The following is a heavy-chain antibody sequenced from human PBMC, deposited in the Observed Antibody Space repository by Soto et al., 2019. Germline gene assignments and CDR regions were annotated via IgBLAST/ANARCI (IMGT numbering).Heavy chain of an antibody. Sequence: QVQLVQSGAEVKKPGASVKVSCKASGYTFTSYDINWVRQATGQGLEWMGWMNPNSGNTGYAQKFQGRVTMTRNTSKSTAYMELSSLRSEDTAVYYCATDSSGYYPLDYWGQGTLVTVSS. V-gene: IGHV1-8*01. CDR3: ATDSSGYYPLDY. CDR1: GYTFTSYD. CDR2: MNPNSGNT. J-gene: IGHJ4*02. D-gene: IGHD3-22*01.